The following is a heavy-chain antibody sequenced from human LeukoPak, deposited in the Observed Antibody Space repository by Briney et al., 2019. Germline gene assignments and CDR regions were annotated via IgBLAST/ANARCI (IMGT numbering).Heavy chain of an antibody. D-gene: IGHD2-2*01. CDR3: AKDRGYCSSTSCLYFDY. CDR1: GFTFSSYA. CDR2: ISGSGGST. J-gene: IGHJ4*02. V-gene: IGHV3-23*01. Sequence: GGSLRLSCAASGFTFSSYAMSRVRQAPGKGLEWVSAISGSGGSTYYADSVKGRFTISRDNSKNTLYLQMNSLRAEDTAVYYCAKDRGYCSSTSCLYFDYWGQGTLVTVSS.